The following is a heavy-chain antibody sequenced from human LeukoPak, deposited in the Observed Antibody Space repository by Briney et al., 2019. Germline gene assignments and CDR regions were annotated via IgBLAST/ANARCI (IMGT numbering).Heavy chain of an antibody. Sequence: ASVKVSCKASGYTFTSYDINWARQATGQGLEWMGWMNPNSGNTGYAQKFQGRVTMTRNTSISTAYMELSSLRSEDTAVYYCAREVRGPQRYFDWLPRGILGSVYYYYGMDVWGQGTTVTVSS. CDR1: GYTFTSYD. J-gene: IGHJ6*02. CDR3: AREVRGPQRYFDWLPRGILGSVYYYYGMDV. V-gene: IGHV1-8*01. D-gene: IGHD3-9*01. CDR2: MNPNSGNT.